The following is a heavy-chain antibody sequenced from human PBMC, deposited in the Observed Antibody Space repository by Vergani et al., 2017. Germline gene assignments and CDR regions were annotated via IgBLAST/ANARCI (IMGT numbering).Heavy chain of an antibody. CDR1: GYTFTNYY. CDR2: INPSGGST. V-gene: IGHV1-46*03. Sequence: QVLLVQSGAEVKTPGASVRVSCKTSGYTFTNYYIHWVRQAPGQGLEWMGIINPSGGSTTYAQQFQGRLTMTRDTSTSTVYMDLSNLRYEDTAVYYCARTHGDILPPDPRRLDYWGQGTLVTVSS. CDR3: ARTHGDILPPDPRRLDY. J-gene: IGHJ4*02.